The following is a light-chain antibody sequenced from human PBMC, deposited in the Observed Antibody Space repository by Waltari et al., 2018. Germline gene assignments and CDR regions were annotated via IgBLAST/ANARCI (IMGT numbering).Light chain of an antibody. CDR1: QSLLHHTDTTYY. CDR2: WAS. CDR3: QQYYGIPYT. Sequence: DIVMTQSPDSLAVSLGERAIINCRSSQSLLHHTDTTYYFGLYQQKPGQPPRVLISWASTRASGVPERFSATGSGTDFTLTISSLEAEDVAVYYCQQYYGIPYTFGQGTKLEIK. J-gene: IGKJ2*01. V-gene: IGKV4-1*01.